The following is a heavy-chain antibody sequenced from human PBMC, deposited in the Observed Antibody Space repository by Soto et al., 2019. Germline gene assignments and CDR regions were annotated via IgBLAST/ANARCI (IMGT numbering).Heavy chain of an antibody. CDR2: FDPEDGET. CDR1: GYTLTELS. CDR3: ATLGVVVPAAISYYFEY. J-gene: IGHJ4*02. D-gene: IGHD2-2*02. Sequence: ASVKVSCKVSGYTLTELSMHWVRQAPGKGLEWMGGFDPEDGETIYAQKFQGRVTMTEDTSTDTAYMELSSLRSEDTAVYYCATLGVVVPAAISYYFEYWGQGTLVTVSS. V-gene: IGHV1-24*01.